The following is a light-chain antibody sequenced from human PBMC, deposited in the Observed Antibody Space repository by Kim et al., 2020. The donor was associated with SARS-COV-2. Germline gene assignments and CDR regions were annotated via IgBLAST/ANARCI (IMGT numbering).Light chain of an antibody. V-gene: IGLV2-14*03. CDR3: SSYRTSTTL. CDR1: SSDIGRSNY. J-gene: IGLJ3*02. CDR2: DVS. Sequence: QSALTQPASVSGSPGQSITISCTGTSSDIGRSNYVSWYQQHPGKAPKLIIYDVSNRPSGISNRFSGSKSGNTASLTISGLQAEDEADYYCSSYRTSTTLFGGGTQLTVL.